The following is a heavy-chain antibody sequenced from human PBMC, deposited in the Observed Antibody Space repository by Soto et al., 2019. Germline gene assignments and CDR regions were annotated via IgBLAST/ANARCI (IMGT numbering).Heavy chain of an antibody. V-gene: IGHV4-30-2*01. CDR1: GGSISSGGYS. Sequence: SETLSLTCAISGGSISSGGYSWSWIRQPPGKGLEWIGYIYHSVSTYYADSVKGRFTISRDNSKNTLYLQMNSLRAEDTAVYYCARDGGNQHNYYDSSGYSDYWGQGTLVTVSS. CDR2: IYHSVST. D-gene: IGHD3-22*01. CDR3: ARDGGNQHNYYDSSGYSDY. J-gene: IGHJ4*02.